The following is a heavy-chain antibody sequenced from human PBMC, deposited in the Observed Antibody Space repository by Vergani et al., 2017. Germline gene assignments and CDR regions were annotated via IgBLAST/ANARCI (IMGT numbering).Heavy chain of an antibody. CDR1: GYSFTSYW. CDR2: IDPSDSYT. V-gene: IGHV5-10-1*01. J-gene: IGHJ4*02. Sequence: EVQLVQSGAEVKKPGESLRLSCKGSGYSFTSYWISWVRQMPGKGLEWMGRIDPSDSYTNYSPSFQGHVTISANKSISTAYLQWSSLKASDTAMYYCAIHPRGYSGWPNYWGQGTLVTVSS. CDR3: AIHPRGYSGWPNY. D-gene: IGHD5-12*01.